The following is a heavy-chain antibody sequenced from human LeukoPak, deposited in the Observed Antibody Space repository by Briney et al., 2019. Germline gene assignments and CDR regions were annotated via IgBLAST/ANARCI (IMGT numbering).Heavy chain of an antibody. CDR2: IKQDGREK. D-gene: IGHD2-2*01. V-gene: IGHV3-7*01. CDR1: GFTFRSYW. J-gene: IGHJ4*02. Sequence: GGSLRLSCVASGFTFRSYWMSWVRQAPGKGLEGVANIKQDGREKYYVASVKGRFTISRDNAKNSLYLQMNSLRAEDTAVYYCARDYEAGCTSTTCYDRFDYWGQGTLVTVSS. CDR3: ARDYEAGCTSTTCYDRFDY.